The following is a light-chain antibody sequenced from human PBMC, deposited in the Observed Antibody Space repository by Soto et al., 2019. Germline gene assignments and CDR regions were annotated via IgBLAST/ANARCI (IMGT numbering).Light chain of an antibody. V-gene: IGKV1-9*01. Sequence: EIQVTQSPSFLSASVVSRVTITCRASQGISSYLAWYQQKPGKAPKLLIYAASTLQSGVPSRFSGSGSGTEFTLTISSLQPEDFATYYCQQLNSYPITFGQGTRLEIK. CDR1: QGISSY. CDR3: QQLNSYPIT. CDR2: AAS. J-gene: IGKJ5*01.